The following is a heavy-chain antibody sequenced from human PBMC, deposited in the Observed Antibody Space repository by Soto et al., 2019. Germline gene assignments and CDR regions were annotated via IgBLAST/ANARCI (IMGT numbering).Heavy chain of an antibody. CDR2: VYYSGTP. CDR1: GDSITTYV. V-gene: IGHV4-59*08. D-gene: IGHD2-21*02. Sequence: SETLSLTCTVSGDSITTYVWNWIRQSPGKGLEWIGYVYYSGTPHYNPSLKSRVTMSLDTSKNQFSLMLSSVTAADTAVYYCARRVTMASVTAGNDNWFDPWGQGTPVT. J-gene: IGHJ5*02. CDR3: ARRVTMASVTAGNDNWFDP.